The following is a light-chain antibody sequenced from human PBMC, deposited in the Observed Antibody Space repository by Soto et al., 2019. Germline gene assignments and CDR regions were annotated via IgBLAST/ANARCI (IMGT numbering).Light chain of an antibody. CDR3: QQSYGAPQS. CDR1: QSISNY. Sequence: DIQMTQSPSSLSASVGDRVTITCRASQSISNYLNWYQQRPGKAPNLLIYAASSLQIGVPSRFSGSGSGTDFTLAISSLQPEDFATYYCQQSYGAPQSFGQGTKVEIK. V-gene: IGKV1-39*01. J-gene: IGKJ1*01. CDR2: AAS.